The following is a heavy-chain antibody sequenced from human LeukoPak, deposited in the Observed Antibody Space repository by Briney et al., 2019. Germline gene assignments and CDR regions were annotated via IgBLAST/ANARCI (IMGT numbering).Heavy chain of an antibody. CDR1: GFPFSSYW. CDR2: INSDGSST. J-gene: IGHJ3*02. V-gene: IGHV3-74*01. D-gene: IGHD2-21*02. Sequence: GGSLRLSCAASGFPFSSYWMHWVRQAPGKGLVWVSRINSDGSSTSYTDSVKGRFTISRDNAKNTVYLQMNSLRAGDTAVYYCARLRSYCGGDCYPYAFDIWGQGTMVTVSS. CDR3: ARLRSYCGGDCYPYAFDI.